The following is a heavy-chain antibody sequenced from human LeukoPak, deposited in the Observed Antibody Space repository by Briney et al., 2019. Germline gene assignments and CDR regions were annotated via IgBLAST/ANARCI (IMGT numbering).Heavy chain of an antibody. CDR2: INPNSGGT. CDR3: VGYGMDV. CDR1: GYTFTSFG. J-gene: IGHJ6*02. V-gene: IGHV1-2*02. Sequence: ASVKVSCKASGYTFTSFGISWVRQAPGQGLEWMGWINPNSGGTNYAQKFQGRVTMTRDTSISTAYMELSRLRSDDTAVYYCVGYGMDVWGQGTTVTVSS.